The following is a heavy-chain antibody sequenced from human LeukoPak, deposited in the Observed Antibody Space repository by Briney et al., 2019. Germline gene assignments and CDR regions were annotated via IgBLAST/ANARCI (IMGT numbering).Heavy chain of an antibody. V-gene: IGHV3-48*03. CDR3: ARIGAGSSRDY. Sequence: GGSLRLSCAASGFTFSSYEMNWVRQAPGKGLEWVSSISSSGNTIFYADSVKGRFTISRDNAKNSLYLQMNSLRAEDTAVYYCARIGAGSSRDYWGQGTLVTVSS. CDR1: GFTFSSYE. D-gene: IGHD6-13*01. J-gene: IGHJ4*02. CDR2: ISSSGNTI.